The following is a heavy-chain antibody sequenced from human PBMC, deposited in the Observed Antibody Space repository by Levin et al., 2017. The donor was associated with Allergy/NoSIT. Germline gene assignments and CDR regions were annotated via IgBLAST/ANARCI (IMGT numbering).Heavy chain of an antibody. CDR3: ARDRYYDFWSGLR. CDR1: GFTFSSFW. J-gene: IGHJ4*02. Sequence: PGESLKISCAASGFTFSSFWMNWVRQAPGKGLEWVATIKQDGSEKYYVDSVKGRFTISRDNAKTSLYLQMNSLRAEDTGIYYCARDRYYDFWSGLRWGQGTLVTVSS. D-gene: IGHD3-3*01. CDR2: IKQDGSEK. V-gene: IGHV3-7*01.